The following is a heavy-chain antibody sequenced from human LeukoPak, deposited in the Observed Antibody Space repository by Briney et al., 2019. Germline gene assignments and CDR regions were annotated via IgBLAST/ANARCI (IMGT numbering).Heavy chain of an antibody. CDR3: TTDILFPLYYFDY. Sequence: GGSLRLSCAASGFTFSNAWMSWVRQAPGKGLEWVGRIKSKTDGGTTDYAAPVKGGFTISRDDSKNTLYLQMNSLKTEDTAVYYCTTDILFPLYYFDYWGQGTLVTVSS. CDR1: GFTFSNAW. J-gene: IGHJ4*02. V-gene: IGHV3-15*01. CDR2: IKSKTDGGTT. D-gene: IGHD2-21*01.